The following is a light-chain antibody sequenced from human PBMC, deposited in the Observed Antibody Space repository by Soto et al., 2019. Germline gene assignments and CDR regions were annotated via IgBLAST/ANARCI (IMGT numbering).Light chain of an antibody. CDR1: QSVSSY. V-gene: IGKV3-11*01. Sequence: EIVLAQSPATLSLSPGEGATLSCRASQSVSSYLDWYQQKPGQAPRLLIYYASNRATGVPARFSGSGSGTDFTLTISSLEPEDFAVYYCQQRYNWPPVTFGQGTRLEIK. J-gene: IGKJ5*01. CDR3: QQRYNWPPVT. CDR2: YAS.